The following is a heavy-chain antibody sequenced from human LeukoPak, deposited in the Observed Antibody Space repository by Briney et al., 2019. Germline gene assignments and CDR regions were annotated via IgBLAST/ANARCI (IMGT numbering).Heavy chain of an antibody. Sequence: SETLSLTCAVYGGSFSGYYWSWIRQPPGKGLEWIGEINHSGSTNYNPSIKSRVTISVDTSKNQFSLNLTSVTAADTAVYFCARGVATSFDRWGRGALVAVSS. D-gene: IGHD5-12*01. V-gene: IGHV4-34*01. CDR1: GGSFSGYY. J-gene: IGHJ4*02. CDR2: INHSGST. CDR3: ARGVATSFDR.